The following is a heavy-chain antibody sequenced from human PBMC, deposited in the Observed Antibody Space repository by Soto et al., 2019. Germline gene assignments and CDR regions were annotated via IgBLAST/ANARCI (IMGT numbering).Heavy chain of an antibody. CDR2: IYSGGST. Sequence: GESLKISCAVSGFTVSSNYMSWVRQAPGKGLEWVSVIYSGGSTYYADSVKGRFTISRDNSKNTLYLQMNSLRAEDTAVYYCARAVPAALDAFDIWGQGTMVIVSS. V-gene: IGHV3-53*01. CDR3: ARAVPAALDAFDI. D-gene: IGHD2-2*01. CDR1: GFTVSSNY. J-gene: IGHJ3*02.